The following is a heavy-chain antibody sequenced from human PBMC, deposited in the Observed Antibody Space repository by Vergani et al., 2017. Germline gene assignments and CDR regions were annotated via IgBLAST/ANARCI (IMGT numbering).Heavy chain of an antibody. CDR3: ARDLRLLYNRFDP. V-gene: IGHV3-33*01. D-gene: IGHD1-14*01. CDR2: TWYDGNNK. J-gene: IGHJ5*02. CDR1: GFTFNQYR. Sequence: QVQLVESGGGVVQPGRSLRLSCAASGFTFNQYRMHWVRQAPGKGLEWVAVTWYDGNNKQYADPVKGRFTISRDNSKSTMYLQMNSLRDEDTGVYYCARDLRLLYNRFDPWGQGTLVTVSS.